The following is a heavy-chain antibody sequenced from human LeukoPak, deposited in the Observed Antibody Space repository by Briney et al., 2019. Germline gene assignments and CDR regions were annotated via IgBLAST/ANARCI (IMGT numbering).Heavy chain of an antibody. CDR2: INHSGST. V-gene: IGHV4-34*01. Sequence: SETLSLTCAVYGGSFSGYYWSWIRQPPGKGLEWIGEINHSGSTNYNPSLKSRVTISVDTSKNQFSLKLSSVTAADTAVYYCARVGTDGSGFLFDYWGQGTLVTVSS. CDR3: ARVGTDGSGFLFDY. D-gene: IGHD3-10*01. J-gene: IGHJ4*02. CDR1: GGSFSGYY.